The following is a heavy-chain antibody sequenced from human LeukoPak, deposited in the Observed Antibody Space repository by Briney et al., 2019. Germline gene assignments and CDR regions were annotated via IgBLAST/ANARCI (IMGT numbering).Heavy chain of an antibody. CDR2: IIPIFGTA. V-gene: IGHV1-69*06. J-gene: IGHJ5*02. Sequence: SVKVSCKASGGTFSSYAISWVRQAPGQGLEWMGGIIPIFGTANYAQKFQGRVTITADKSTSTAYMELSSLRSEDTAVYYCARGLTVKRSGDPNWFDPWGQETLVTVSS. CDR1: GGTFSSYA. D-gene: IGHD3-16*01. CDR3: ARGLTVKRSGDPNWFDP.